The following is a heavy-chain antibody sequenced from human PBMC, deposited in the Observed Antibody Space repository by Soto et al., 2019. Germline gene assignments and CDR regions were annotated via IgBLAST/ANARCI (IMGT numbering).Heavy chain of an antibody. Sequence: QVQLVESVGDLVEPGGSLRLSCAASGFTFSDSYMSWIRQAPGKGLEWLSYISSSGSTIYYADSVKGRFTISRDNAKNSRYLKMTSLRAEDTAVYYCARQAAWTGAWLSLCAAGMDVWGQGTTVTVSS. CDR3: ARQAAWTGAWLSLCAAGMDV. V-gene: IGHV3-11*01. CDR2: ISSSGSTI. J-gene: IGHJ6*02. D-gene: IGHD3-22*01. CDR1: GFTFSDSY.